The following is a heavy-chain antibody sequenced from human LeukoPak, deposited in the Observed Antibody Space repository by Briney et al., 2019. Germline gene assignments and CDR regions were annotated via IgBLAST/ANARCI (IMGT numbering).Heavy chain of an antibody. CDR1: GLTVSSNY. J-gene: IGHJ4*02. CDR2: FYSGGNT. V-gene: IGHV3-53*01. D-gene: IGHD3-22*01. Sequence: PGGSLRLSCAASGLTVSSNYMSWVRQAPGKGLEWVSVFYSGGNTYYADSVKGRFTISRDNSKNTVHLQMNSLRAEDTAMYYCARRAGDYSHPYDYWGQGTLVTVSS. CDR3: ARRAGDYSHPYDY.